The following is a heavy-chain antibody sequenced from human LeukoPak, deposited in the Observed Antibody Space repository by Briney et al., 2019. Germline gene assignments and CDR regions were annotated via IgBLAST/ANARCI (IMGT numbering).Heavy chain of an antibody. CDR2: ISSSNNFI. D-gene: IGHD3-22*01. V-gene: IGHV3-11*05. CDR3: ARANSMDYYDSGAPIDY. CDR1: GFTFSDYY. Sequence: GGSLRLSCAASGFTFSDYYMTWIRQAPGKGLEWVSLISSSNNFIYYADSVRGRFTISRDNAKNSLYLQMNSLRAEDTAVYYCARANSMDYYDSGAPIDYWGQGILVTVSS. J-gene: IGHJ4*02.